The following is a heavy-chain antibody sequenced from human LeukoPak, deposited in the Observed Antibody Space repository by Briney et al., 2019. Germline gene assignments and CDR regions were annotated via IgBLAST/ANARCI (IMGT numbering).Heavy chain of an antibody. Sequence: SETLSLTCTVSGGSISSGGYYWSWIRQHPGKGLEWIGYIYYSGSTYYNPSLKSRVTISVDTSKNQFSLKLSSVTAADTAVYYCARDARYCSSTSCYGYYYYYYGMDVWGQGTTVTVSS. V-gene: IGHV4-31*03. CDR2: IYYSGST. D-gene: IGHD2-2*01. CDR1: GGSISSGGYY. J-gene: IGHJ6*02. CDR3: ARDARYCSSTSCYGYYYYYYGMDV.